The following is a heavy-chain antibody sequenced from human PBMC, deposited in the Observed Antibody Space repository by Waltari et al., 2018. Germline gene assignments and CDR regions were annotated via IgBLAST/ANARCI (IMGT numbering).Heavy chain of an antibody. CDR1: DFPFSSHW. J-gene: IGHJ6*02. CDR3: ARESYCTSTSCSPRGMDV. CDR2: IKQDESEK. V-gene: IGHV3-7*04. D-gene: IGHD2-2*01. Sequence: EVQLVESGGGLVQPGGSRRLSCAASDFPFSSHWRTWLRQAPGKGLEWVDSIKQDESEKYYVDSVKGRFTISRDNAKNSLYLQMNSLRAEDTAVYFCARESYCTSTSCSPRGMDVWGQGT.